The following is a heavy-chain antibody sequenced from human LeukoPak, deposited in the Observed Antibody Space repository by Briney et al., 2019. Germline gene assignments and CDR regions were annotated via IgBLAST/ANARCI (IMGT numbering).Heavy chain of an antibody. CDR2: INWHGGSP. J-gene: IGHJ4*02. V-gene: IGHV3-20*04. Sequence: GGSLRLSCAASGFTFDDYAMSWVRQAPGKGLEWVSGINWHGGSPGYADSVKGRFTITRDNAKNSLFLQMNGLRAEDTAVYYCVAENQIAAAGQVDYWGQGTLVTVSS. CDR3: VAENQIAAAGQVDY. CDR1: GFTFDDYA. D-gene: IGHD6-13*01.